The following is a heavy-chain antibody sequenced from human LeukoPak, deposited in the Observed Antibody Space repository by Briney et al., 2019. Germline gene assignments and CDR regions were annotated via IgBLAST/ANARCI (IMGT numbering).Heavy chain of an antibody. D-gene: IGHD5-18*01. Sequence: GGSLRLSCAASKFTFRRYSMNWVRQAPGKGLEWVSYISSSSSTIYYADSAKGRFTISRDNAKNSLYVQMNRLRAEDTAVYYCARATSGSYGSDAFEIWGQGTMVTVPS. CDR1: KFTFRRYS. J-gene: IGHJ3*02. CDR3: ARATSGSYGSDAFEI. CDR2: ISSSSSTI. V-gene: IGHV3-48*01.